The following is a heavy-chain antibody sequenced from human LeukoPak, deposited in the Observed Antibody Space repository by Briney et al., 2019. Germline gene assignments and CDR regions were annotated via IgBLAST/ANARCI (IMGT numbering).Heavy chain of an antibody. CDR2: ISGHNANT. CDR3: ARTSYSSTWHSDY. J-gene: IGHJ4*02. CDR1: GYTFTSYG. Sequence: ASLKVSCKASGYTFTSYGINWVRQTPGQGPEWVGWISGHNANTNYGRKFQGSVTMTTDTSTSTAYMELRSLTCDDTAIYYCARTSYSSTWHSDYWGQGTLVAVS. D-gene: IGHD6-13*01. V-gene: IGHV1-18*01.